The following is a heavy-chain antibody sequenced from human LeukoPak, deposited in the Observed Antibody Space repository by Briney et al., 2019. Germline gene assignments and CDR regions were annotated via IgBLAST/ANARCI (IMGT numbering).Heavy chain of an antibody. CDR3: ARVGVVPAAIPDGFDI. J-gene: IGHJ3*02. CDR2: IYSGGST. CDR1: GFTVSSNY. Sequence: GGSLRLSCAASGFTVSSNYMSWVRQAPGKGLEWVSVIYSGGSTYYADSVKGRFTISRHNSKNTLYLQMNSLTAEDTAVYYCARVGVVPAAIPDGFDIWGQGTMVTVSS. D-gene: IGHD2-2*01. V-gene: IGHV3-53*01.